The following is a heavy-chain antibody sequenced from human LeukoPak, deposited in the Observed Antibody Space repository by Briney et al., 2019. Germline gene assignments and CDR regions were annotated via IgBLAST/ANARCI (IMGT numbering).Heavy chain of an antibody. Sequence: GASVKVSCTASGYTFSRYGMHWVRQAPGQSLEWMGWLNAGNENTKYSQKFQGRVSITRDTSASTAYMELSSLRSEDTAVYYCARIYYDFGMDDNWFDPWGQGTLVTVSS. CDR3: ARIYYDFGMDDNWFDP. V-gene: IGHV1-3*01. CDR2: LNAGNENT. CDR1: GYTFSRYG. J-gene: IGHJ5*02. D-gene: IGHD3-3*01.